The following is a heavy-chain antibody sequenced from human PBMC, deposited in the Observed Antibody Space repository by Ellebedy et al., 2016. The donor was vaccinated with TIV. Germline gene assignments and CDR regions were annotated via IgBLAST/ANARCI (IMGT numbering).Heavy chain of an antibody. Sequence: GESLKISCAASRFTFSSYGMHWVRQAPGKGLEWVAVISFDGSNKNYADSVKGRFTISRDNSKNTLYLQMNSLRADDTAIYYCAKERADCSSTTCQYYFDYWGQGTLVTVSS. J-gene: IGHJ4*02. V-gene: IGHV3-30*18. CDR3: AKERADCSSTTCQYYFDY. D-gene: IGHD2-2*01. CDR2: ISFDGSNK. CDR1: RFTFSSYG.